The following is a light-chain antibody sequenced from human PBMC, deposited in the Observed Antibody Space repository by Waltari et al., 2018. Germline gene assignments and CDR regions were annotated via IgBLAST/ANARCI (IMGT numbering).Light chain of an antibody. J-gene: IGKJ4*01. V-gene: IGKV3-15*01. CDR3: QQYNYWPPLT. CDR1: ETLSKK. Sequence: ETVMTQSPATLSVSPGERVTLSCRASETLSKKLAWYQYKSVQAPRLLIYDASTRATGIPPRFSGSGSGTEFTLTISSLQSEDFALYYCQQYNYWPPLTFGGGTNVEI. CDR2: DAS.